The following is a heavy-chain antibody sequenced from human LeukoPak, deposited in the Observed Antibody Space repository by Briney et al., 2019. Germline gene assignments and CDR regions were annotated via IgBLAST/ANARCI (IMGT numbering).Heavy chain of an antibody. CDR3: ARSMRSGYVFDS. CDR1: GFTFSDYY. V-gene: IGHV3-11*04. CDR2: ISFSGSTI. Sequence: GGSLRLSCAASGFTFSDYYMTWIRQAPGKGLEWVSHISFSGSTIYYADSVKGRFTISRDNAKNSLYLQMNSLRAEDTAVYYCARSMRSGYVFDSWGQGTLVTVSS. D-gene: IGHD5-12*01. J-gene: IGHJ4*02.